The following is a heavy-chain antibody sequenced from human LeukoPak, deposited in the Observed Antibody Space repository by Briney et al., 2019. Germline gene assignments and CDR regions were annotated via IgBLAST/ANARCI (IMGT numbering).Heavy chain of an antibody. D-gene: IGHD3-22*01. Sequence: PGGSLRLSCAASGFTFSSYWMSWIRQPPGKGLEWIGEINHSGSTNYNPSLKSRVTISVDTSKNQFSLKLSSVTAADTAVYYCAREGSSGNRYYFDYWGQGTLVTVSS. CDR1: GFTFSSYW. CDR2: INHSGST. CDR3: AREGSSGNRYYFDY. J-gene: IGHJ4*02. V-gene: IGHV4-34*01.